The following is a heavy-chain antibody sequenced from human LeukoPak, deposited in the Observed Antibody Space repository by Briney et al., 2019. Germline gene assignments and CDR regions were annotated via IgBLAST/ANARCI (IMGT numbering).Heavy chain of an antibody. CDR3: ARGRVAARRGGGRFDP. CDR1: GGSFSGYY. J-gene: IGHJ5*02. Sequence: SETLSLTCAFYGGSFSGYYWSWIRQPPGKGLEWIGEINHSGSTNYNPSLKSRVTISVDTSKNQFSLKLSSVTAADTAVYYCARGRVAARRGGGRFDPWGQGTLVTVSS. CDR2: INHSGST. V-gene: IGHV4-34*01. D-gene: IGHD6-6*01.